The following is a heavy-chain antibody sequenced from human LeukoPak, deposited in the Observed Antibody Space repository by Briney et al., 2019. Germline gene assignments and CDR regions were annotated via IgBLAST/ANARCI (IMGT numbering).Heavy chain of an antibody. CDR2: INPSGGST. CDR3: ARDDYQHRSRYQHSTRNDY. Sequence: ASVKVSCKASGYTFTSYYMHWVRQAPGQGLEWMGIINPSGGSTNYAQKFQGRVTMTRDTSTSTVYMELSSLRSEDTAVYYSARDDYQHRSRYQHSTRNDYWGQGTLVTVSS. V-gene: IGHV1-46*01. CDR1: GYTFTSYY. J-gene: IGHJ4*02. D-gene: IGHD3-22*01.